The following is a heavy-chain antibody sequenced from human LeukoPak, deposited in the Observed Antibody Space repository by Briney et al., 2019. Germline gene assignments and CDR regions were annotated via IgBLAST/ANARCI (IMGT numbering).Heavy chain of an antibody. V-gene: IGHV4-34*01. D-gene: IGHD3-16*01. CDR1: GGSFSGYY. CDR2: INHSGST. J-gene: IGHJ4*02. CDR3: ARDLGE. Sequence: SETLSLTCAVYGGSFSGYYWSWIRQPPGKGLEWIGEINHSGSTNYNPSLKSRVTISVDTSKNQFSLKLSSVTAADTAVYYCARDLGEWGQGTLVTVSS.